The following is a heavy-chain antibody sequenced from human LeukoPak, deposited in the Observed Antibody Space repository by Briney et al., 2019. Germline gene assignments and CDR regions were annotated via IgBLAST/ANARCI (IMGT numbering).Heavy chain of an antibody. CDR1: GYSFATYW. J-gene: IGHJ4*02. Sequence: GESLQISCQGSGYSFATYWISWVRQMPDKGLEWMGRIDASDSDTTYSPSFQGHVTISVDKSISTAYLQWSSLKASDTAMYYCARHKTASYDVLPGDYWGQGTLVIVSS. CDR2: IDASDSDT. CDR3: ARHKTASYDVLPGDY. V-gene: IGHV5-10-1*01. D-gene: IGHD3-9*01.